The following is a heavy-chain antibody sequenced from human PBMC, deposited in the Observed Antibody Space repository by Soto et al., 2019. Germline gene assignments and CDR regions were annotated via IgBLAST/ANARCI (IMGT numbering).Heavy chain of an antibody. Sequence: SETLSLTCAVSGGSFTSNNWWTWVRQPPGQGLEWIGEIYRTGSTNYNPSLKSRVTISLDKSENQFSLKLTSLTAADTAVYYCASRDPGTSVDYWGQGTLVTVSS. CDR3: ASRDPGTSVDY. V-gene: IGHV4-4*02. J-gene: IGHJ4*02. D-gene: IGHD1-7*01. CDR2: IYRTGST. CDR1: GGSFTSNNW.